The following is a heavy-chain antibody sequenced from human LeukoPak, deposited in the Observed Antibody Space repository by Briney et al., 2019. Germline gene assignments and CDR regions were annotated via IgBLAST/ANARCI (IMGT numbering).Heavy chain of an antibody. Sequence: PSETLSLTCTVSGDSVSGYSWTWIRQPPGKGLEWIGYIYYNGNTNYNPSLKSRVTISIDTSKNQFSLKLTSVTAADTAVYYSALMGVGPPTVNYWGQGALVTVSS. CDR1: GDSVSGYS. J-gene: IGHJ4*02. CDR3: ALMGVGPPTVNY. D-gene: IGHD3-16*01. CDR2: IYYNGNT. V-gene: IGHV4-59*08.